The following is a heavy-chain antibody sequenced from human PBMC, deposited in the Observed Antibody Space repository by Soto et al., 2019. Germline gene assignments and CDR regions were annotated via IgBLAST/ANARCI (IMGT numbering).Heavy chain of an antibody. D-gene: IGHD5-12*01. CDR2: IYYSGST. CDR1: GGSISSYY. V-gene: IGHV4-59*08. CDR3: AGRSGYALDVVDY. Sequence: SETLSLTCTVSGGSISSYYWSWIRQPPGKGLEWIGYIYYSGSTNYNPSLKSRVTISVDTSKNQFSLKLSSVTAADTAVYYCAGRSGYALDVVDYWGQGTLVTVSS. J-gene: IGHJ4*02.